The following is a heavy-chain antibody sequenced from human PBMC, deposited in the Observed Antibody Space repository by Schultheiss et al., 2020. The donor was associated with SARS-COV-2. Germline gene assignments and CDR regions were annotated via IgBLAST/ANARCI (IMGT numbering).Heavy chain of an antibody. Sequence: GGSLRLSCAASGFTFSNAWMNWVRQAPGKGLEWVSAISGSGGSTYYADSVKGRFTISRDNSKNTLYLQMNSLRAEDTAVYYCARGRGRQQPYYFDYWGQGTLVTVSS. V-gene: IGHV3-23*01. J-gene: IGHJ4*02. CDR1: GFTFSNAW. CDR3: ARGRGRQQPYYFDY. D-gene: IGHD6-13*01. CDR2: ISGSGGST.